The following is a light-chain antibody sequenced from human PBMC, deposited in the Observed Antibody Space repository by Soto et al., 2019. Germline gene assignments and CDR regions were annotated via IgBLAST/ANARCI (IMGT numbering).Light chain of an antibody. Sequence: SALTQPAFVSGSPGQSITISCTGTSSDVGGYNYVSWYQHPPGKAPKLMISEVSSRPSGVSNRFSGSKSGNTASLTISGLQAEDEADYYCSSYTSTSTRVFGTGTKVTVL. V-gene: IGLV2-14*01. J-gene: IGLJ1*01. CDR3: SSYTSTSTRV. CDR1: SSDVGGYNY. CDR2: EVS.